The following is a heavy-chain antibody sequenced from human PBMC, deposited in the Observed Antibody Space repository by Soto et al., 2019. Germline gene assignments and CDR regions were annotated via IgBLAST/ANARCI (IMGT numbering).Heavy chain of an antibody. CDR1: GGSISSYY. CDR2: IYYSGSP. V-gene: IGHV4-59*01. CDR3: VRGDGVHAWIQLRVAQPFDY. Sequence: SETLSLTCTVSGGSISSYYWSRIRQPPGKGLEWIGYIYYSGSPNYNPSLKSRVTISVDPSKNQFSLKLSSVTAADTAVYYSVRGDGVHAWIQLRVAQPFDYWGQGTLVTVSS. D-gene: IGHD5-18*01. J-gene: IGHJ4*02.